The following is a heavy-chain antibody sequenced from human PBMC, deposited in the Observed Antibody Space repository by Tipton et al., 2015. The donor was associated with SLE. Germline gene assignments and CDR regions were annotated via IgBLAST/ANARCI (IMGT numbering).Heavy chain of an antibody. CDR2: ISDGGDT. CDR1: GGSISSNY. J-gene: IGHJ6*02. D-gene: IGHD2-8*01. V-gene: IGHV4-59*08. CDR3: ARGMLTWRGAIIGVDV. Sequence: TLSLTCSVSGGSISSNYWIWIRQPPGKGLEWIGYISDGGDTNQNPSLKSRVTMSVDSAKNQFSLKLTSVTAADTAVYYCARGMLTWRGAIIGVDVWGQGTSVNVSS.